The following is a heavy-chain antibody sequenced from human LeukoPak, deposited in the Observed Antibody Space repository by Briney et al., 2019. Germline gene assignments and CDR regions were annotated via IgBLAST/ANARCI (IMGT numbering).Heavy chain of an antibody. D-gene: IGHD3-9*01. CDR3: TTRYFDWLEYYYYYGMDV. V-gene: IGHV3-15*01. Sequence: GGSLRLSCAASGFTFSNAWMSWVRQAPGKGLEWVGCIKSKTDGGTTDYAAPVKGRFTISRDDSKNTLYLQMNSLKTEDTAVYYCTTRYFDWLEYYYYYGMDVWGQGTTVTVSS. J-gene: IGHJ6*02. CDR1: GFTFSNAW. CDR2: IKSKTDGGTT.